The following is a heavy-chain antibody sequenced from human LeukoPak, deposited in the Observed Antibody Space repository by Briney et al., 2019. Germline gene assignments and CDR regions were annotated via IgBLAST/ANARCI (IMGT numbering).Heavy chain of an antibody. CDR1: GGTFRGFF. CDR2: IDHSGST. J-gene: IGHJ5*02. D-gene: IGHD3-10*01. CDR3: ARGLRFHIGSGNWFDL. V-gene: IGHV4-34*01. Sequence: MPSETLSLTCAVSGGTFRGFFWSWIRQPPGKGPAWIGEIDHSGSTNYDPSLESRVTLSVDTSKNQVSLTPNSVTAADTAVYYCARGLRFHIGSGNWFDLWGQGTLVTVSS.